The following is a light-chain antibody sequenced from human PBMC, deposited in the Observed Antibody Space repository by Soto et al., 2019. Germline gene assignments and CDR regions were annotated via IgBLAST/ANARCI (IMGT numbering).Light chain of an antibody. Sequence: QAVVTQPPSVSGAPGQRVTISCTGSSSNIGTGYDVHWYQQFPGTAPKLLIYANTNRPSGVPDRFSGSRSDTSASLAITGLQAEDEADYYCQSYDSALSIWVFGGGTKVTVL. V-gene: IGLV1-40*01. CDR2: ANT. CDR3: QSYDSALSIWV. J-gene: IGLJ3*02. CDR1: SSNIGTGYD.